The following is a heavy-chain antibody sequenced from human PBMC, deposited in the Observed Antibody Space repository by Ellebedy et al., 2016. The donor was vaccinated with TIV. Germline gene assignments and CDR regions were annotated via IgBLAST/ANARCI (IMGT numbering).Heavy chain of an antibody. D-gene: IGHD3-10*01. CDR1: GFDLHTCG. Sequence: GESLKISXAASGFDLHTCGVHWVRQAPGKGLEWVSTISHSGAETFYGDPVQGRFTVSRDNSKNTLYLQTNGLGVEDTAVYYCATHTMGRGTSISFFDYWGQGTLVAVSS. CDR3: ATHTMGRGTSISFFDY. J-gene: IGHJ4*02. V-gene: IGHV3-23*01. CDR2: ISHSGAET.